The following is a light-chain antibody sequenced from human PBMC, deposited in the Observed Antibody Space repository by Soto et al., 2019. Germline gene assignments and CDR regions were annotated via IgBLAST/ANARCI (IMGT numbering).Light chain of an antibody. J-gene: IGKJ5*01. Sequence: EIVMTQSPATLSVSPGERATLSCRASQSVNSNYFHWYHQKPRQAPRLLIYGISKRATDLPDRFSGSGYGTEFTLTIRSLQPEDFATYYCQQPGQWPITCGQGTRLEIK. CDR1: QSVNSN. V-gene: IGKV3D-15*01. CDR3: QQPGQWPIT. CDR2: GIS.